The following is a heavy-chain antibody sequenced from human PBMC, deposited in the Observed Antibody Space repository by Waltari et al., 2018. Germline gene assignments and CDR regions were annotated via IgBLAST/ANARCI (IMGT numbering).Heavy chain of an antibody. D-gene: IGHD3-3*01. Sequence: EVQLLESGGGLVQPGGSLRLSCAASGFTFSSYSMSWVRQAPGKGLEWVSAISGSGGSTYYADSVKGRFTISRDNSKNTLYLQMNSLRAEDTAVYYCATTLRFLELGDYWGQGTLVTVSS. CDR3: ATTLRFLELGDY. J-gene: IGHJ4*02. CDR1: GFTFSSYS. CDR2: ISGSGGST. V-gene: IGHV3-23*01.